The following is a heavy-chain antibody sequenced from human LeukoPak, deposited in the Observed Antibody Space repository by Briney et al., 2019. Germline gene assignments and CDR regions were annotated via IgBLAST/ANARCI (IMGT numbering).Heavy chain of an antibody. J-gene: IGHJ4*02. CDR1: GFTFSSYG. D-gene: IGHD3-10*01. CDR3: ANGERDYGSGSPDVYFDY. CDR2: IRYDGSNK. Sequence: GGSLRLSCAASGFTFSSYGMHWVRQAPGKGLEWVAFIRYDGSNKYYADSVKGRFTISRDNSKNTLYLQMNSPRAEDTAVYYCANGERDYGSGSPDVYFDYWGQGTLVTVSS. V-gene: IGHV3-30*02.